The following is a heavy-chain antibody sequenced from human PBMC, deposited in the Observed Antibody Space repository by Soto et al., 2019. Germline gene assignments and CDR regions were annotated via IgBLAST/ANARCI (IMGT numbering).Heavy chain of an antibody. D-gene: IGHD1-26*01. CDR3: ARVGSYFFGFDY. J-gene: IGHJ4*02. Sequence: QVQLVQSGAEVKKPGASVKVSCKASGYTFTSYGLIWVRQAPGQGLEWMGWISAYNGDTNYAQKFQGRVTVTTDTSTSTAYMELRSLRSDDKAVYYCARVGSYFFGFDYWGQGTLVTVSS. CDR2: ISAYNGDT. V-gene: IGHV1-18*01. CDR1: GYTFTSYG.